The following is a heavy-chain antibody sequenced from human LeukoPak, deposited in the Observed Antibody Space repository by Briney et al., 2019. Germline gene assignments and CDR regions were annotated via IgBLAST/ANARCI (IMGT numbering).Heavy chain of an antibody. V-gene: IGHV3-23*01. CDR2: ISGSGGST. J-gene: IGHJ4*02. Sequence: GTLRLSCAASGFTFSSYGMSWVRQAPGKGLEWVSAISGSGGSTYYADSVKGRFTISRDNSKNTLYLQMNSLRAEDTAVYYCAKSYSGSYYSYFDYWGQGTLVTVSS. CDR1: GFTFSSYG. D-gene: IGHD1-26*01. CDR3: AKSYSGSYYSYFDY.